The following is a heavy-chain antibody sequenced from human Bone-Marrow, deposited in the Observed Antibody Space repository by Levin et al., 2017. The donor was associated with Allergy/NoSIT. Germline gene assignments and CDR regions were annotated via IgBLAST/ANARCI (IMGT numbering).Heavy chain of an antibody. J-gene: IGHJ2*01. Sequence: GESLKISCKASGYTFTGYYMHWVRQAPGQGLEWMGWINPNSGGTNYAQKFQGRVTMTRDTSISTAYMELSRLRSDDTAVYYCARGWGYCSGGSCPNNHDWYFDRWGRGTLVTVSS. CDR3: ARGWGYCSGGSCPNNHDWYFDR. CDR2: INPNSGGT. CDR1: GYTFTGYY. V-gene: IGHV1-2*02. D-gene: IGHD2-15*01.